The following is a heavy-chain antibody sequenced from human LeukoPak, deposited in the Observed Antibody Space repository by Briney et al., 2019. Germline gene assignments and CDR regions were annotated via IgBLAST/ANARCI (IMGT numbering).Heavy chain of an antibody. CDR1: GFTFSSYE. CDR3: ARELANNWFDP. Sequence: PGGSLRLSCAASGFTFSSYEMNWVRQAPGKGLEWVSYISSSGSTIYYADSVKGRFTISRDNAKNSLYLQMNSLRAEDTAVYYCARELANNWFDPWGQGTLVTVSS. V-gene: IGHV3-48*03. J-gene: IGHJ5*02. CDR2: ISSSGSTI. D-gene: IGHD6-13*01.